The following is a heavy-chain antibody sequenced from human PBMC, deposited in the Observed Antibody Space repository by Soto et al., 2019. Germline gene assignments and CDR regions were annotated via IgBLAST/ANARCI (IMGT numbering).Heavy chain of an antibody. V-gene: IGHV3-64*01. D-gene: IGHD3-22*01. Sequence: GGSLRLSCAASGFIFSTYAMHWVRQAPGKGLEYVSAISSDGGTTYYANSVKGRVTMTTDTSTSTAYMELRSLRSDDTAVYHCARDPGTYYSDSSGYLLDYWGQGTLVTVSS. CDR2: ISSDGGTT. J-gene: IGHJ4*02. CDR3: ARDPGTYYSDSSGYLLDY. CDR1: GFIFSTYA.